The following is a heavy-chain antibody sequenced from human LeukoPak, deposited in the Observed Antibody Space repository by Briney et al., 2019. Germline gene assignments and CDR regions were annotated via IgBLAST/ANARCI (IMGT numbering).Heavy chain of an antibody. J-gene: IGHJ6*03. CDR1: GGSFSNYY. CDR2: INDSGRT. Sequence: KASETLSLTCAVYGGSFSNYYWSWIRQPPGRGLEWIGEINDSGRTNYNPSLVSRVTVSVDTSKNQFSLRLTSVTATDTAVYYCARRWNYGRNYYIDVWGNGATVSVSS. D-gene: IGHD1-7*01. V-gene: IGHV4-34*01. CDR3: ARRWNYGRNYYIDV.